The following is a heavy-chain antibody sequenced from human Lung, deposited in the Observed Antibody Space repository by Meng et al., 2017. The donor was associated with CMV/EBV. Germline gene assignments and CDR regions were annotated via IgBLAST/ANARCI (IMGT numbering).Heavy chain of an antibody. CDR3: ARDHAWFGETYAMDV. J-gene: IGHJ6*02. CDR1: GFTFSSYE. V-gene: IGHV3-48*03. D-gene: IGHD3-10*01. CDR2: ISSSDDTI. Sequence: SXAASGFTFSSYEMNWVRQAPGKGLEWVSYISSSDDTIYYADSVRGRFTISRENAKNSLYLQMNSLRAEDTAVYYCARDHAWFGETYAMDVWGQGTXVTVSS.